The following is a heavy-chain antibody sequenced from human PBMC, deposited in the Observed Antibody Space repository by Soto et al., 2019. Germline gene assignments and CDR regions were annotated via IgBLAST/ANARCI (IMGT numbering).Heavy chain of an antibody. CDR2: IIPIFGTA. D-gene: IGHD4-17*01. J-gene: IGHJ6*02. Sequence: SVKVSCKASGGTFSSYAISWVRQAPGQGLEWMGGIIPIFGTANYAQKFQGRVTITADESTSTAYMELSSLRSEDTAVYYCARARYGDYHLNYYGMDVWGQGTTVTVSS. CDR3: ARARYGDYHLNYYGMDV. CDR1: GGTFSSYA. V-gene: IGHV1-69*13.